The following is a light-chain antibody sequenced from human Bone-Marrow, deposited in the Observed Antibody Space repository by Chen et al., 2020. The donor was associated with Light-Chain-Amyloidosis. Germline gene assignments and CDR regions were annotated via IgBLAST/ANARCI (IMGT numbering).Light chain of an antibody. Sequence: QSALTQPASVSGPPGPSITISCTGTSGDVGTYNYVSRHQQHPGKAHKVMIYAVSNRPSGVSTRFSGSKSGNTASLTISGLQAEDEADYYCSSFTSSSSYVFGPGTKVTVL. J-gene: IGLJ1*01. CDR1: SGDVGTYNY. V-gene: IGLV2-14*01. CDR2: AVS. CDR3: SSFTSSSSYV.